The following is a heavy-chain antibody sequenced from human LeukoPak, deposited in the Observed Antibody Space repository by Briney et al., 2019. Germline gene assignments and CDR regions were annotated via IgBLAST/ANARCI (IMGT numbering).Heavy chain of an antibody. CDR1: GFTVSSNY. V-gene: IGHV3-66*01. J-gene: IGHJ6*02. D-gene: IGHD1-26*01. CDR2: IYSGGST. Sequence: GGSLRLSCAASGFTVSSNYMSWVRQAPGKGLEWVSVIYSGGSTYYADSVKGRFTISRDNSKNTLYLQMNSLRAEDTAVYYCARDRRERRYGMDVWGQGTTVTVSS. CDR3: ARDRRERRYGMDV.